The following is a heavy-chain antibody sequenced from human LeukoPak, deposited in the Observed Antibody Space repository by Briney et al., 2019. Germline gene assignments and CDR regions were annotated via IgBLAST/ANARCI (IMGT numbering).Heavy chain of an antibody. CDR3: AKDPINWGSIYFDC. V-gene: IGHV3-23*01. Sequence: GESLRLSCEASGFTFNNYAMSGVRQAPGKGLEWVSSISGSSDNTNYADSVKGRFTISRDNSKNILYLQMNSLTAEDTAVYWCAKDPINWGSIYFDCWGQGTLVTVSS. D-gene: IGHD7-27*01. CDR2: ISGSSDNT. J-gene: IGHJ4*02. CDR1: GFTFNNYA.